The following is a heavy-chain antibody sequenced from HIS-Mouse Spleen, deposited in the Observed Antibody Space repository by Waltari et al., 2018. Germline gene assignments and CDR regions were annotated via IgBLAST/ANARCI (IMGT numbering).Heavy chain of an antibody. CDR2: ISWNIGSI. CDR1: GFTLADYA. Sequence: EVQLVESGGGLVQPGRALRLACAAAGFTLADYAMHGSAHAQGKGLEWVSGISWNIGSIGYADSVKGRFTISRDNAKNSLYLQMNSLRAEDTALYYCAKDAWGEQQLVFDYWGQGTLVTVSS. J-gene: IGHJ4*02. D-gene: IGHD6-13*01. V-gene: IGHV3-9*01. CDR3: AKDAWGEQQLVFDY.